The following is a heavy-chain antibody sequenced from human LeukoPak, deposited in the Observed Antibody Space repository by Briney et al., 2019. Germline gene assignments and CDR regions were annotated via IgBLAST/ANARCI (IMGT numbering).Heavy chain of an antibody. CDR3: ARDREYRSSSYPLDY. CDR2: INPNSDDT. CDR1: GYTFTGYY. D-gene: IGHD6-6*01. Sequence: ASVKVSCKTSGYTFTGYYIHWVRQAPGQGLEWMGWINPNSDDTNYAQRFQGRVTMTRDTSISTAYMELSRLRSDDTAVYFCARDREYRSSSYPLDYWGQGTLVTVSS. J-gene: IGHJ4*02. V-gene: IGHV1-2*02.